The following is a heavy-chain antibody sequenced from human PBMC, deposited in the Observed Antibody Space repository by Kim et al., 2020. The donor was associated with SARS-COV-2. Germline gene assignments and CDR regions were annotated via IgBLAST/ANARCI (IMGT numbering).Heavy chain of an antibody. D-gene: IGHD3-10*01. CDR2: ISGSGGST. CDR3: AKVLQYGSGSYYILDYYYGMDV. Sequence: GGSLRLSCAAYGFTFSSYAMSWVRQAPGKGREWVSAISGSGGSTYYADSVKGRFTISRDNSKNTLYLQMNSLRAEDTAVYYCAKVLQYGSGSYYILDYYYGMDVWGQGTTVTVSS. J-gene: IGHJ6*02. CDR1: GFTFSSYA. V-gene: IGHV3-23*01.